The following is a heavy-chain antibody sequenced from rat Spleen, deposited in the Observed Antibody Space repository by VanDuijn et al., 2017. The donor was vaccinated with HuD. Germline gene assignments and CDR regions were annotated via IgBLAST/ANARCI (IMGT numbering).Heavy chain of an antibody. D-gene: IGHD1-1*01. J-gene: IGHJ3*01. CDR3: ARQGLQWWWFSY. V-gene: IGHV5-29*01. CDR1: GFTFSNYG. Sequence: EVQLVESGGGLVQPGRSLKLSCAASGFTFSNYGMAWVRQAPTKGLEWVATISYDGSSTYYRDSVKGRFTISRDNAKSTLYLQMDSLRSEDTATYYCARQGLQWWWFSYWGQGTLVTVSS. CDR2: ISYDGSST.